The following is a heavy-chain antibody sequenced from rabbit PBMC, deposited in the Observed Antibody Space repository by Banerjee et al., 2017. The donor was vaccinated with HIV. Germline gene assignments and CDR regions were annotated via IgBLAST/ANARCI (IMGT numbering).Heavy chain of an antibody. CDR2: ISGYSDNT. CDR1: GFSFSSNYY. V-gene: IGHV1S40*01. Sequence: QSLEESGGGLVTPGGSLTLTCTASGFSFSSNYYMCWVRQAPGKGLEWIACISGYSDNTYYASWAKGRFTITRSTNLNTVTLQLTSLTAADTATYFCARRDRNSDYAWDLWGQGTLVTVS. D-gene: IGHD1-1*01. CDR3: ARRDRNSDYAWDL. J-gene: IGHJ4*01.